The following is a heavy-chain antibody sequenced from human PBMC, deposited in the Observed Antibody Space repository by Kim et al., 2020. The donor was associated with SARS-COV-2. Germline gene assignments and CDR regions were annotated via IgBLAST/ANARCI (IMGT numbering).Heavy chain of an antibody. V-gene: IGHV5-51*01. D-gene: IGHD1-26*01. Sequence: SPSFQGPVTISADTTNSTAYLQWSSLKASDTAMYYCARQYSGSYYRWFDPWGQGTLVTVSS. CDR3: ARQYSGSYYRWFDP. J-gene: IGHJ5*02.